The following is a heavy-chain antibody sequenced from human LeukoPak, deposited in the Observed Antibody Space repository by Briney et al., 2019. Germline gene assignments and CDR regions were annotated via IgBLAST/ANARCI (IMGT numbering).Heavy chain of an antibody. CDR3: ARDYDSSGCPDY. CDR2: ISVYNGNT. CDR1: GYTFTSYY. J-gene: IGHJ4*02. V-gene: IGHV1-18*04. Sequence: ASVKVSCKASGYTFTSYYMHWVRQAPGQGLEWMGWISVYNGNTNYAQKLQGRVTMTTDTSTNTAYMELRSLRSDDTAVYYCARDYDSSGCPDYWGQGTLVTVSS. D-gene: IGHD3-22*01.